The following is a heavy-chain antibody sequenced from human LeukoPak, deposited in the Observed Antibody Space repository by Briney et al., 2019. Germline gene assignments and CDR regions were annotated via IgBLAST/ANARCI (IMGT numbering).Heavy chain of an antibody. CDR1: GFTFSDHH. D-gene: IGHD1-26*01. CDR3: ARSPVGTTPFDY. CDR2: TRNKANRYST. V-gene: IGHV3-72*01. Sequence: GGSLRLSCAASGFTFSDHHMDWVRQAPGKGLEWVGRTRNKANRYSTEYAASVKGRFTISRDDSKNSLYLQMNSLKTEDTAVHYCARSPVGTTPFDYWGQGTLVTVSS. J-gene: IGHJ4*02.